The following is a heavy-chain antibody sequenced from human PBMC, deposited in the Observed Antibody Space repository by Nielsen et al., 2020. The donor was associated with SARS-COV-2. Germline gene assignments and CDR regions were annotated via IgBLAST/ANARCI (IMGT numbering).Heavy chain of an antibody. D-gene: IGHD5-18*01. J-gene: IGHJ4*02. CDR1: GFTVSSKY. CDR3: AREGDTYGVRNFDY. CDR2: TFGDHTT. V-gene: IGHV3-53*01. Sequence: GGSLRLSCAASGFTVSSKYMSWVRQAPGKGLEWVSLTFGDHTTYYPDSVKGRFTISRDNSRNTVYLQMNSLKVEDTAMYYCAREGDTYGVRNFDYWGQGVMVTVSS.